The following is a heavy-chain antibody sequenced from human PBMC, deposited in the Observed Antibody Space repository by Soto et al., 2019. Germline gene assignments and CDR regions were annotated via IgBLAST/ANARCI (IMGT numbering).Heavy chain of an antibody. J-gene: IGHJ4*02. CDR3: AHHLGIVGATIFDY. D-gene: IGHD1-26*01. CDR1: GFTFSSYA. V-gene: IGHV3-23*01. CDR2: ISGSGGST. Sequence: EVQLLESGGGLVQPGGSLRLSCAASGFTFSSYAMSWVRQAPGKGLEWDSAISGSGGSTYYADSVKGRFTISSDNSKNTLYLQMNSLRAEDTAVYYCAHHLGIVGATIFDYWGQGTLVTVSS.